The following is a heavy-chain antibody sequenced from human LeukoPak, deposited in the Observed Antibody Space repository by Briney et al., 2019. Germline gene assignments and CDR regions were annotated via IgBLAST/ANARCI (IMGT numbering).Heavy chain of an antibody. J-gene: IGHJ5*02. CDR3: ARDRGWFGELPYNWFDP. CDR2: FDPEDGET. Sequence: ASVKVSCKVSGYTLTELSMHWVRQAPGKGLEWMGGFDPEDGETIYAQKFQGRVTMTEDTFTDTAYMELSSLRSEDTAVYYCARDRGWFGELPYNWFDPWGQGTLVTVSS. D-gene: IGHD3-10*01. CDR1: GYTLTELS. V-gene: IGHV1-24*01.